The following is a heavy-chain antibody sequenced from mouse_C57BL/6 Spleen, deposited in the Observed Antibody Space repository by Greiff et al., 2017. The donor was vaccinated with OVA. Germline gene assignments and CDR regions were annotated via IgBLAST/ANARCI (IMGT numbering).Heavy chain of an antibody. CDR2: IWSGGST. CDR3: AKTGNYFYWYFDV. CDR1: GFSLTSYG. D-gene: IGHD2-1*01. J-gene: IGHJ1*03. V-gene: IGHV2-4*01. Sequence: QVQLKQSGPGLVQPSQSLSITCTVSGFSLTSYGVHWVRQPPGKGLEWLGVIWSGGSTDYNAAFISRLSISKDNSKSQVFFKMNSLQADDTAIYYCAKTGNYFYWYFDVWGTGTTVTVSS.